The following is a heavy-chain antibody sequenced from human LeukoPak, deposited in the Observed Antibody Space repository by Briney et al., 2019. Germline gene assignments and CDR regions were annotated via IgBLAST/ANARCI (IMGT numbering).Heavy chain of an antibody. D-gene: IGHD4-17*01. CDR1: GFTFSSYS. J-gene: IGHJ2*01. V-gene: IGHV3-48*04. Sequence: GGSLRLSCAASGFTFSSYSMNWVRQAPGKGLEWVSYISSSGTTIYYADSVKGRFTISRDNAKNSLYLQMNSLRAEDTAVYYCARRTVTRDWYFDLWGHGTLVTVSS. CDR2: ISSSGTTI. CDR3: ARRTVTRDWYFDL.